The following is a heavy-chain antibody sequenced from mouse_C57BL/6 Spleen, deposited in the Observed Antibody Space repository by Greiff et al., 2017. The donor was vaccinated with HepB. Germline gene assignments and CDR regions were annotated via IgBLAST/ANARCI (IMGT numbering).Heavy chain of an antibody. CDR2: IYPRSGNT. V-gene: IGHV1-81*01. J-gene: IGHJ1*03. D-gene: IGHD1-1*01. Sequence: VKLMESGAELARPGASVKLSCKASGYTFTSYGISWVKQRTGQGLEWIGEIYPRSGNTHYNEKFKGKATLTADKSSSTAYMELRSLTSEDSPVYFCAATTVVAERYFDVWGTGTTVTVSS. CDR1: GYTFTSYG. CDR3: AATTVVAERYFDV.